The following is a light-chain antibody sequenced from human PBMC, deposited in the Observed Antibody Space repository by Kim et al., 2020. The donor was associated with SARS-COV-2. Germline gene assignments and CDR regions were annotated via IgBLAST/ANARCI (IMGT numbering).Light chain of an antibody. V-gene: IGLV1-44*01. CDR2: SNN. Sequence: QSVLTQPPSASGTPGQGVSISCSGSISNIGSNTVNWYQQFPGTAPKLLIYSNNQRPSGVPDRFSGSKSGTSASLAISGLQSEDGADYYCAAWDDSLNSWVFGGGTQLTVL. CDR3: AAWDDSLNSWV. CDR1: ISNIGSNT. J-gene: IGLJ3*02.